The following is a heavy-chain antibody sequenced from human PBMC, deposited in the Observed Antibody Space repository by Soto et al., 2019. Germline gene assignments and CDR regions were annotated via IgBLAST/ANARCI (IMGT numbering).Heavy chain of an antibody. CDR3: ARASSGVPVGYYYYGMDV. CDR1: GGSISSSNW. J-gene: IGHJ6*02. CDR2: IYYSGST. V-gene: IGHV4-4*02. D-gene: IGHD3-10*01. Sequence: PSETLSLTCAVSGGSISSSNWWSWVRQPPGKGLEWIGYIYYSGSTNYNPSLKSRVTISVDTSKNQFSLKLSSVTAADTAVYYCARASSGVPVGYYYYGMDVWGQGTTVTVSS.